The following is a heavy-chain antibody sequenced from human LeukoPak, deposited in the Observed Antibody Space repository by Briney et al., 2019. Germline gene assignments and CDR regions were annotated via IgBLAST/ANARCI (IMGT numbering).Heavy chain of an antibody. CDR2: IYSDDNT. CDR3: ARNRVPAAIPTGALDY. Sequence: GGSLRLSCAASGVIVSSNYMSWVRQAPGKGLEWVSVIYSDDNTYYADSVKGRFTISRDNAKNSLYLQMNSLRAEDTALYHCARNRVPAAIPTGALDYWGQGTLVTVSS. D-gene: IGHD2-2*02. V-gene: IGHV3-53*01. J-gene: IGHJ4*02. CDR1: GVIVSSNY.